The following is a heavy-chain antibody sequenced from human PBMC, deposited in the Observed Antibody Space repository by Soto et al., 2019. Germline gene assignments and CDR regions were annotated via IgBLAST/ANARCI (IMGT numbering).Heavy chain of an antibody. V-gene: IGHV1-18*01. J-gene: IGHJ6*02. CDR2: ISPYNGNR. CDR3: ARGEVYGLDV. Sequence: GAQVKGSCKASGYTFINYGIYWVRQAPGQGLEWMGWISPYNGNRNYAQNLQGRVTMTTDTSTTTAYMEVRSLISNDTAVYYCARGEVYGLDVWGQGTTVTVSS. CDR1: GYTFINYG.